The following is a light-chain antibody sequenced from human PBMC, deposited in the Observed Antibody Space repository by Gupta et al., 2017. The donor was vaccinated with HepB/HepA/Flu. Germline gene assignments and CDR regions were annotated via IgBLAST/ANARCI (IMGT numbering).Light chain of an antibody. CDR1: TSNIGSNY. CDR3: ASWDDSLSGWV. Sequence: QSVLTQPPSASGTPGQRVTISCSGSTSNIGSNYVYWYQQLPGTAPKLLIYRSDQRPSGVPDRFSGSKSGTSASLAINGLRSGDEADYYCASWDDSLSGWVFGGGTTVTVL. J-gene: IGLJ3*02. CDR2: RSD. V-gene: IGLV1-47*01.